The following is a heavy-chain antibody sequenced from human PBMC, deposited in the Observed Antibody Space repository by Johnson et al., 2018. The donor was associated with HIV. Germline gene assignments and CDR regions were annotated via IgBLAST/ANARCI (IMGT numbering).Heavy chain of an antibody. Sequence: QMLLVESGGGVVQPGRSLRLSCAASGFTFSSYGMHWVRQAPGKGLEWVAIISYDGSNKHYADSVKGRFTISRDNSKNTLYLQMNSLRAEDTAVYYCARALEGDAFDIWGQGTMVTVSS. V-gene: IGHV3-30*03. CDR2: ISYDGSNK. J-gene: IGHJ3*02. D-gene: IGHD5-24*01. CDR3: ARALEGDAFDI. CDR1: GFTFSSYG.